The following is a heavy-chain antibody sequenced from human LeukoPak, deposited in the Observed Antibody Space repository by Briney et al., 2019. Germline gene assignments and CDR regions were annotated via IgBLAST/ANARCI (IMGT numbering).Heavy chain of an antibody. Sequence: SETLSLTCTVSGGSLSSYYWSWIRQPPGKGLEWIGYIYYSGSTNYNPSLKSRVTISVDTSKNQFSLKLSSVTAADTAVYYCARDFGLGYCSSTSCYAFDIWGQGTMVTVSS. J-gene: IGHJ3*02. CDR1: GGSLSSYY. D-gene: IGHD2-2*01. CDR3: ARDFGLGYCSSTSCYAFDI. V-gene: IGHV4-59*01. CDR2: IYYSGST.